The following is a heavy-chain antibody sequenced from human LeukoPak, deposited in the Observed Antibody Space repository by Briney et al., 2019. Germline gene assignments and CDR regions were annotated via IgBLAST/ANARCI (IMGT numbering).Heavy chain of an antibody. J-gene: IGHJ3*02. CDR2: IYPGDSDT. V-gene: IGHV5-51*01. CDR1: GYSFTTYS. CDR3: ARRITVVRGTGALDI. D-gene: IGHD3-10*01. Sequence: KPGESLKISCKGSGYSFTTYSIGWVRQMPGKGLEWMGIIYPGDSDTSYSPSFQGQVKISSDKSTTTAYLQWSSLKASDTAMYYCARRITVVRGTGALDIWGQGTMVTVSS.